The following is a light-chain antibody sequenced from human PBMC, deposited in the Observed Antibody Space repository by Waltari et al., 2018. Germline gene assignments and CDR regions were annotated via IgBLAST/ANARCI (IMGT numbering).Light chain of an antibody. CDR3: ATWDDSLNAWI. J-gene: IGLJ2*01. V-gene: IGLV1-44*01. CDR1: SSYLGSNG. Sequence: QSLLPLPPPITGAPGQRVTISRSGGSSYLGSNGANCYAQVPGTTPKLLRYRSDQRPSGVSDRFSGSKSGTSASLAITGLLSADEADYICATWDDSLNAWIFGGGTRLTVL. CDR2: RSD.